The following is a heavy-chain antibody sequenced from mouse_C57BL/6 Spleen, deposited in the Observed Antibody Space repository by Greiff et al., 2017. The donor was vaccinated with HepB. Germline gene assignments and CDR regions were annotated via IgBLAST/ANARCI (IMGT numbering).Heavy chain of an antibody. V-gene: IGHV1-26*01. CDR3: AREPGTRRYFDY. CDR2: INPNNGGT. J-gene: IGHJ2*01. Sequence: VQLQQSGPELVKPGASVKISCKASGYTFTDYYMNWVKQSHGKSLEWIGDINPNNGGTSYNQKFKGKATLTVDKSSSTAYMELRSLTSEDSAVYYCAREPGTRRYFDYWGQGTTLTVSS. D-gene: IGHD3-3*01. CDR1: GYTFTDYY.